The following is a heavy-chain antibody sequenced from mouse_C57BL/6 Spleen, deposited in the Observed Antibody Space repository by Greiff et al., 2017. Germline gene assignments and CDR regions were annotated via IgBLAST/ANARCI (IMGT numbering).Heavy chain of an antibody. D-gene: IGHD2-4*01. V-gene: IGHV1-59*01. J-gene: IGHJ3*01. Sequence: QVQLQQPGAALVRPGTSVKLSCKASGYTFTSYWLHWVKQRPGQGLEWIGVIDPSDSYTNYNQKFKGKATLTVDTSSSTAYMQLSSLTSEDSAVYYCARVDYDGFAYWGQGTLVTVSA. CDR1: GYTFTSYW. CDR2: IDPSDSYT. CDR3: ARVDYDGFAY.